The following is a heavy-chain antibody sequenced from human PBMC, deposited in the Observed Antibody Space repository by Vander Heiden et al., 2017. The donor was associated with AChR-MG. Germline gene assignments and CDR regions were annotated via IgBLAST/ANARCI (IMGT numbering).Heavy chain of an antibody. J-gene: IGHJ4*02. CDR2: IYYTGTT. Sequence: QVQLQESGPGLVKPSETLSLTCTVSGGSVSNGSFFWSWFRQPPGKGLEWLGYIYYTGTTNYNPSLKSRVTISVDTSKNQFSLKVNSVTAADTAVYVCARDSLMIQGVSDFWGQGSLGTVSS. CDR3: ARDSLMIQGVSDF. V-gene: IGHV4-61*01. D-gene: IGHD3-10*01. CDR1: GGSVSNGSFF.